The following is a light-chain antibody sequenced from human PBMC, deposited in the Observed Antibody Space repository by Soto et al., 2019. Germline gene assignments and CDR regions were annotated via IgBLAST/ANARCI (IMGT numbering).Light chain of an antibody. CDR2: GAS. CDR1: QGIGNY. Sequence: DIQVTQSPSSLSASVGDRVTITCRASQGIGNYLAWYQRKPGKVPNLLISGASTLQSGVPSRFSGSGSGADLTLTISSPQPEDVATYYCQKYNSAPLTFGPGTKVDIK. V-gene: IGKV1-27*01. CDR3: QKYNSAPLT. J-gene: IGKJ3*01.